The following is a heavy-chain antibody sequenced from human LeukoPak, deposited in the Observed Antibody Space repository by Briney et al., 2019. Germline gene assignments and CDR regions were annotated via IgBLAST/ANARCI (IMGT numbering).Heavy chain of an antibody. CDR2: IKQNGNEK. V-gene: IGHV3-7*01. CDR1: GFTFRTYW. D-gene: IGHD2-15*01. Sequence: GGSLRLSCAASGFTFRTYWMSWVRQAPGKGLEWVANIKQNGNEKYYVDSVKGRFTISRDNAKNSLDLQMNSLRAEDTAVYYCARDPGYCSGGSCQYYYYYYMDVWGKGTTVTVSS. CDR3: ARDPGYCSGGSCQYYYYYYMDV. J-gene: IGHJ6*03.